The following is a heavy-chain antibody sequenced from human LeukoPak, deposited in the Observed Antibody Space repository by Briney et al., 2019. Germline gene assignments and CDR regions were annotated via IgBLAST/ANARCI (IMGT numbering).Heavy chain of an antibody. CDR1: GFTFSRFR. CDR2: ISSSSSYI. J-gene: IGHJ4*02. Sequence: GESLRLSCAASGFTFSRFRMSWVRQAPGKGLEWVSSISSSSSYIYYADSVKGRFTISRDNARNSLYLQMNSLRAEDTAVYYCARDEIRDFDYWGQGTLVTVSS. CDR3: ARDEIRDFDY. V-gene: IGHV3-21*01.